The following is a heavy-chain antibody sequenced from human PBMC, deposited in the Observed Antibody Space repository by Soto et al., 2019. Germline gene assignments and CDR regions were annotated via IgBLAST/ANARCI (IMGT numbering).Heavy chain of an antibody. CDR3: ARAIVVVPAAMFWFDP. D-gene: IGHD2-2*01. CDR1: GGSISSSSYY. Sequence: PSETLSLTCTVSGGSISSSSYYWGWIRQHPGKGLEWIGYIYYSGSTYYNPSLKSRVTISVDTSKNQFSLKLSSVTAADTAVYYCARAIVVVPAAMFWFDPWGQGTLVTVSS. J-gene: IGHJ5*02. V-gene: IGHV4-31*03. CDR2: IYYSGST.